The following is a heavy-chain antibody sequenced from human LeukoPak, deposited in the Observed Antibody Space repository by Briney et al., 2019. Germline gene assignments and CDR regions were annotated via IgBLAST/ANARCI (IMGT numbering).Heavy chain of an antibody. CDR1: GGSISSGGYS. D-gene: IGHD2-2*01. V-gene: IGHV4-30-2*01. J-gene: IGHJ3*02. Sequence: SETLSLTCAVSGGSISSGGYSWSWIRQPPGKGLEWIGYIYHSGSTYYNPSLKSRVTISVDRSKNQFSLKLSSVTAADTAVYYCARVFNSRSSPDAFGIWGQGTMVTVSS. CDR3: ARVFNSRSSPDAFGI. CDR2: IYHSGST.